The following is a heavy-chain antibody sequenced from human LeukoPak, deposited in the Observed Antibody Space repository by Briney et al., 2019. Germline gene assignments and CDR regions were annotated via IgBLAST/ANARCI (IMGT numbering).Heavy chain of an antibody. CDR3: ARDPGDRTYYYGSGSKGDAFDI. D-gene: IGHD3-10*01. Sequence: GGSLRLSCAASGFTFSGYAMHWVRQAPGKGLEWVAVIWYDGSNKYYADSVKGRFTISRDNSKNTLYLQMNSLRAEDTAVYYCARDPGDRTYYYGSGSKGDAFDIWGQGTMVTVSS. CDR1: GFTFSGYA. J-gene: IGHJ3*02. CDR2: IWYDGSNK. V-gene: IGHV3-33*08.